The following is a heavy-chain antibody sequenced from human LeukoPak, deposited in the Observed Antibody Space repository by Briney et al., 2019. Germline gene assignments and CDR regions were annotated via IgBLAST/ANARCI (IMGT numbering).Heavy chain of an antibody. CDR1: GFTFSSYS. CDR3: ARGRKGRDGYKNYGGLFDY. J-gene: IGHJ4*02. D-gene: IGHD5-24*01. CDR2: IRYDGSNK. V-gene: IGHV3-30*02. Sequence: GGSLRLSCAASGFTFSSYSMNWVRQAPGKGLEWVAFIRYDGSNKYYADSVKGRFTISRDNSKNTLYLHVNSLRPEDTAVYYCARGRKGRDGYKNYGGLFDYWGQGTLVTVSS.